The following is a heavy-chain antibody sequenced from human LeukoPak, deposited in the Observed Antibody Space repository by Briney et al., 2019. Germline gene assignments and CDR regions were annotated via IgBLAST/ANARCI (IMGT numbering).Heavy chain of an antibody. CDR1: GFSLTTSGVG. V-gene: IGHV2-5*01. CDR2: IYWNDDK. CDR3: AHSNPYYYTSGTFDY. J-gene: IGHJ4*02. D-gene: IGHD3-10*01. Sequence: SGPTLVNPTQTLTLTCTFSGFSLTTSGVGVGWIRQPPGKALEWLALIYWNDDKRYSPSLKSRLTITKDTSKNQVVLTMTNMDLVDAATYYCAHSNPYYYTSGTFDYWGQGTLVTVSS.